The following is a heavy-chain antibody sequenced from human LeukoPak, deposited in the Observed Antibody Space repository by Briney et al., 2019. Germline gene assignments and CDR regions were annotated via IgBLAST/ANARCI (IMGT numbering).Heavy chain of an antibody. V-gene: IGHV1-2*02. CDR1: GYTFTGYY. J-gene: IGHJ5*02. CDR2: INPNSGGT. CDR3: ARDRVFGVVFGRFDP. D-gene: IGHD3-3*01. Sequence: VKVSCKASGYTFTGYYLHWVRQAPGQGLEWMGWINPNSGGTSYAQKFQGRVSMTRDTSISTVYMELSGLRSDDTAIYYCARDRVFGVVFGRFDPWGQGTLVTVST.